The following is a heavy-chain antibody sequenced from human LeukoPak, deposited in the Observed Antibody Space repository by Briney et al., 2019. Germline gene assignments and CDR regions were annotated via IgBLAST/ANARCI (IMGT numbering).Heavy chain of an antibody. Sequence: GGFLRLSCAASGFTFSSYGMHWGRQAPGKGLEWVGRIKRKTDGGTTDYAAPVKGRFTISRDDSRNTLFLQMDSLKTEDTAMYYCATDVAYWGQGTLVTVSS. J-gene: IGHJ4*02. D-gene: IGHD2-15*01. CDR1: GFTFSSYG. V-gene: IGHV3-15*01. CDR3: ATDVAY. CDR2: IKRKTDGGTT.